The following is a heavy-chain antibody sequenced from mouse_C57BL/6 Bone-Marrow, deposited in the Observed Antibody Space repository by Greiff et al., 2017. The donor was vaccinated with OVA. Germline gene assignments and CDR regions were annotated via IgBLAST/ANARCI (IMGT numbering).Heavy chain of an antibody. J-gene: IGHJ3*01. Sequence: EVKLMESGAELVRPGASVKLSCTASGFNIKDDYMHWVKQRPEQGLEWIGWIDPENGDTEYASKFQGKATITADTSSNTAYLQLSSLTSEDTAVYYCTTRYYYGSSWFAYWGQGTLVTVSA. CDR3: TTRYYYGSSWFAY. CDR1: GFNIKDDY. V-gene: IGHV14-4*01. D-gene: IGHD1-1*01. CDR2: IDPENGDT.